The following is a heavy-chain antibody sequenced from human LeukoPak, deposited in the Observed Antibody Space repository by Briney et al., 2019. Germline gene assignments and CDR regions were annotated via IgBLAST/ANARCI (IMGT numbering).Heavy chain of an antibody. CDR2: ISYDGSNK. CDR3: ARGGSYYRRDAFDI. J-gene: IGHJ3*02. D-gene: IGHD1-26*01. Sequence: GSLRLSCAASGFTFSSYAMHWVRQAPGKGLEWVAVISYDGSNKYYADSVKGRFAISRDNSKNTLYLQMNSLRAEDTAVYYCARGGSYYRRDAFDIWGQGTMVTVSS. V-gene: IGHV3-30*09. CDR1: GFTFSSYA.